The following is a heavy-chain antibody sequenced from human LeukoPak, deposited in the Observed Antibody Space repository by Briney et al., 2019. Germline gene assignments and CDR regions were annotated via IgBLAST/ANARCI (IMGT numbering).Heavy chain of an antibody. J-gene: IGHJ4*02. D-gene: IGHD1-26*01. CDR1: GGTFSSYA. CDR3: ARTIVGTIGGGGYYFDY. V-gene: IGHV1-69*01. CDR2: IIPIFGTA. Sequence: SVKVSCKASGGTFSSYAISWVRQAPGQGLEWMGGIIPIFGTANYAQKFQGRVTTTADESTSTAYMELSSLRSEDTAVYYCARTIVGTIGGGGYYFDYWGQGTLVTVSS.